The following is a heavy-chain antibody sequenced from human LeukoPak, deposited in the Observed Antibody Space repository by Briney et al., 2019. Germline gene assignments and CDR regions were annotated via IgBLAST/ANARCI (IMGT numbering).Heavy chain of an antibody. D-gene: IGHD1-1*01. J-gene: IGHJ5*02. Sequence: SETLSLTCAVYGGSFSGYYWSWIRQPPGKGLEWIGYIYYSGSTNYNPSLKSRVTISVDTSKNQYSLKLSSVTAADTAVYYCARATTGTTNWFDPWGQGTLVTVSS. CDR3: ARATTGTTNWFDP. V-gene: IGHV4-59*01. CDR1: GGSFSGYY. CDR2: IYYSGST.